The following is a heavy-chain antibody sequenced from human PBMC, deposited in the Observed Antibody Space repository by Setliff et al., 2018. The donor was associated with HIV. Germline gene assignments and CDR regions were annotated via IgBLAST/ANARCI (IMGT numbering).Heavy chain of an antibody. V-gene: IGHV4-59*01. Sequence: SETLSLTCTVSGGSISSYYWNWIRQPPGKGLEWIGNMFYSGSTNYNPSLKSRVTMSVDTSNNQFSLKLSSVTAADTAVYHCARSYYSSTSCSYYFDYWGQGTLVTVSS. CDR2: MFYSGST. CDR3: ARSYYSSTSCSYYFDY. D-gene: IGHD2-2*01. CDR1: GGSISSYY. J-gene: IGHJ4*02.